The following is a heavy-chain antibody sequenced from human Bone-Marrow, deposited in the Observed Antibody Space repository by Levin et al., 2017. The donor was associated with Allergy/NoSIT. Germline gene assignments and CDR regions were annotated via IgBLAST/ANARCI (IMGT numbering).Heavy chain of an antibody. V-gene: IGHV3-9*01. D-gene: IGHD6-13*01. J-gene: IGHJ5*02. CDR3: AKEARYSSSWYGHNWFDP. Sequence: PGGSLRLSCAASGFTFDDYAMHWVRQAPGKGLEWVSGISWNSGSIGYADSVKGRFTISRDNAKNSLYLQMNSLRAEDTALYYCAKEARYSSSWYGHNWFDPWGQGTLVTVSS. CDR2: ISWNSGSI. CDR1: GFTFDDYA.